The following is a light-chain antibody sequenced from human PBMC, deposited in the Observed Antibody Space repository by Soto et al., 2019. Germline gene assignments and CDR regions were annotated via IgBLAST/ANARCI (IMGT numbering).Light chain of an antibody. CDR2: DAS. Sequence: EIVLTQSPATLSLSPEERATLSCRASQSVSSYLAWYQQKPGQAPRLLIYDASNRATGIPARFSGSGSGTDFTLTISSLEPEDFAVYYCQQLRAFGQGTRLEIK. J-gene: IGKJ5*01. CDR3: QQLRA. CDR1: QSVSSY. V-gene: IGKV3-11*01.